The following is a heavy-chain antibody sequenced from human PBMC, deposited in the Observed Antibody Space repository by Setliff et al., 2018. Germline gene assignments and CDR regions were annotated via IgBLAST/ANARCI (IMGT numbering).Heavy chain of an antibody. CDR3: ARERTPTYYYGSSGYYFNDAFDI. CDR1: GYTFTSYY. Sequence: ASVKVSCKASGYTFTSYYMNWVRQAPGQGLEWMGIINPSGGSTSYAQKFQGRVTMTRDTSTSTVYMELSSLRSEDTAVYYCARERTPTYYYGSSGYYFNDAFDIWGQGTMVTVSS. CDR2: INPSGGST. V-gene: IGHV1-46*01. J-gene: IGHJ3*02. D-gene: IGHD3-22*01.